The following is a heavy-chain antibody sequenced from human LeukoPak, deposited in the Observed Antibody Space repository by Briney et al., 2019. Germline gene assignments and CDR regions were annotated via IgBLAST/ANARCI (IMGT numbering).Heavy chain of an antibody. Sequence: SDTLSLTCSVSGDSISTYYWTWIRQPAGKGLEWIGRIYISGTPNYNPSLRGRVTMSIDTSMNQFSLKLTSVTAADTAVYYCAREKMNTITTIDYWGQGTLVTVSS. CDR1: GDSISTYY. CDR3: AREKMNTITTIDY. CDR2: IYISGTP. J-gene: IGHJ4*02. V-gene: IGHV4-4*07. D-gene: IGHD4-11*01.